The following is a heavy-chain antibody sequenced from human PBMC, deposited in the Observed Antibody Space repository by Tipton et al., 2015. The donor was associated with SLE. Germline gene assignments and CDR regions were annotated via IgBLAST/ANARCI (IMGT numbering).Heavy chain of an antibody. CDR3: AGLSTYDYGAENP. CDR1: GFTLRYFD. D-gene: IGHD4/OR15-4a*01. J-gene: IGHJ5*02. V-gene: IGHV3-23*01. CDR2: IGDDDSDT. Sequence: GSLRLSCVTSGFTLRYFDMSWVRQGPGKGLEWVSTIGDDDSDTYYADSVRGRFIASRDRSKHTLFLQMNNLRVDDTAVYLCAGLSTYDYGAENPWGQGTLVTVSS.